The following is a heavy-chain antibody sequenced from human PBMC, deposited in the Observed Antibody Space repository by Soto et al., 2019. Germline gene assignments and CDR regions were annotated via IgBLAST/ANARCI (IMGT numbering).Heavy chain of an antibody. D-gene: IGHD2-15*01. Sequence: ASVKVSCKASGYTSTNYYMHWVRQAPGQGLEWMGIIDPSGGGTSYAQKFQGRLTMTRDTSTSTVYMELSSLKSEDTAVYYCARDRVDCSGGNCWRSVEDTWGRG. CDR1: GYTSTNYY. J-gene: IGHJ5*02. CDR3: ARDRVDCSGGNCWRSVEDT. CDR2: IDPSGGGT. V-gene: IGHV1-46*01.